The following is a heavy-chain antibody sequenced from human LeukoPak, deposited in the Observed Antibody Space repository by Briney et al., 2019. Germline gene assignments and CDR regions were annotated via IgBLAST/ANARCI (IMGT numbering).Heavy chain of an antibody. D-gene: IGHD4-23*01. CDR3: ARDRLVTPFYYYYYGMDV. CDR1: GFTFSSYG. Sequence: GGSLRLSCAASGFTFSSYGMHWVRQAPGKGLEWAAVIWYDGSNKYYADSVKGRFTISRDNSKNTLYLQMNSLRAEDTAVYYCARDRLVTPFYYYYYGMDVWGQGTTVTVSS. V-gene: IGHV3-33*01. CDR2: IWYDGSNK. J-gene: IGHJ6*02.